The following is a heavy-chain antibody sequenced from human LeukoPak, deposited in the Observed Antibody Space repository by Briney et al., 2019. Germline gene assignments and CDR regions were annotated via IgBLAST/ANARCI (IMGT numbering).Heavy chain of an antibody. V-gene: IGHV3-49*04. CDR3: TGHLSIFHYGLH. CDR1: GFSLADYV. D-gene: IGHD3-10*01. Sequence: GRSLRLSCIGSGFSLADYVLSWVRQAPGMGLEWIGFICSKACGGTTEYAPCVKGGCTISRDDSRSIAYLQMNTLKTEDTDVYYCTGHLSIFHYGLHWGQGTLVTVSS. J-gene: IGHJ4*02. CDR2: ICSKACGGTT.